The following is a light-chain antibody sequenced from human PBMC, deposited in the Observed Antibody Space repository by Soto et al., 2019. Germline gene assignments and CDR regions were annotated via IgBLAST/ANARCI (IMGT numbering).Light chain of an antibody. J-gene: IGKJ4*01. CDR3: QQYNNWPLT. CDR2: GAS. Sequence: EIVMTQSPATLSVSPGGRATLFCRASQSVSSNLPWNQHKPGQAPWLLIYGASSRATGITATISGSGSGTEFTLTISSLQSEDFAVYYCQQYNNWPLTFGGGTKVEIK. V-gene: IGKV3-15*01. CDR1: QSVSSN.